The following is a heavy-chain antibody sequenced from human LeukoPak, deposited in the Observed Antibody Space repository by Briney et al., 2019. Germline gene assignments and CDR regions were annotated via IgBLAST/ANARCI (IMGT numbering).Heavy chain of an antibody. CDR1: GFTFSSYG. CDR3: AILGYSSSWYDY. Sequence: GRSLRLSCAASGFTFSSYGMHWVRQAPGKGLEWVAVISYDGSNKYYADSVKGRFTISRDNSKNTLYLQMNSLRAEDTAVYYCAILGYSSSWYDYWGQGTLVTVSS. J-gene: IGHJ4*02. D-gene: IGHD6-13*01. CDR2: ISYDGSNK. V-gene: IGHV3-30*03.